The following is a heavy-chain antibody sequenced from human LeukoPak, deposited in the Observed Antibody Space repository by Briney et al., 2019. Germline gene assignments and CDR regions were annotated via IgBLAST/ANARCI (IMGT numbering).Heavy chain of an antibody. Sequence: ASVKVSCKASGYTFTSYAIHWLRQAPGQRLEWMGWINTGNGNTKFSQKFQGRVTITRDTSANTVYMDLSSLRSEDTAVYYRARRGVDIAMVPHYGMDVWGQGTTVTVSS. V-gene: IGHV1-3*04. D-gene: IGHD5-18*01. J-gene: IGHJ6*02. CDR1: GYTFTSYA. CDR3: ARRGVDIAMVPHYGMDV. CDR2: INTGNGNT.